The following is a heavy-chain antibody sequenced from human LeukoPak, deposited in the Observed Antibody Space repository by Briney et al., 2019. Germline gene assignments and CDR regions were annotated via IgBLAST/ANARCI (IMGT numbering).Heavy chain of an antibody. Sequence: GASVKVSCKASGGTFSSYAISWVRQAPGQGLEWMGGIIPIFGTANYAQKFQGRVTITADESTSTAYMELSSLRSEDTAVYYCARADFDWLFFDYWGQGTLVTVSS. CDR1: GGTFSSYA. V-gene: IGHV1-69*13. CDR3: ARADFDWLFFDY. D-gene: IGHD3-9*01. CDR2: IIPIFGTA. J-gene: IGHJ4*02.